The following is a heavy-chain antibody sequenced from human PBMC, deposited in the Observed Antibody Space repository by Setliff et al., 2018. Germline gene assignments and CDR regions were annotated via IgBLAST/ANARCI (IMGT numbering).Heavy chain of an antibody. CDR2: ISAYNGNT. CDR1: GYTFPSYG. J-gene: IGHJ4*02. CDR3: ARDIAYYYDSSGPSGY. V-gene: IGHV1-18*01. D-gene: IGHD3-22*01. Sequence: ASVKVSCKASGYTFPSYGLSWVRQAPGQGLEWMGWISAYNGNTNYAQRLQGRVTMTTDTSTSTAYMELRSLRSDDTAVYYCARDIAYYYDSSGPSGYWGQGTLVTVSS.